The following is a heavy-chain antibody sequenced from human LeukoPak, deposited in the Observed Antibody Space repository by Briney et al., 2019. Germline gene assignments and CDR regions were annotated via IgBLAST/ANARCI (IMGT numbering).Heavy chain of an antibody. CDR3: AKVPWQLAHYYYYYMDV. CDR1: GFTFSSYG. D-gene: IGHD6-6*01. CDR2: ISYDGSNK. Sequence: GGSLRLSCAASGFTFSSYGMHWVRQAPGKGLEWVAVISYDGSNKYYADSVKGRFTISRDNSKNTLYLQMNSLRAEDTAVYYCAKVPWQLAHYYYYYMDVWGKGTTVTVSS. V-gene: IGHV3-30*18. J-gene: IGHJ6*03.